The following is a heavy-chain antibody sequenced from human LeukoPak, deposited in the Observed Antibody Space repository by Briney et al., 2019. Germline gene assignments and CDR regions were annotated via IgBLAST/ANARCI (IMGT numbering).Heavy chain of an antibody. Sequence: PSETLSLTCTVSGGSISSSSYYWGWIRQPPGKGLEWIGSIYYSGSTYYNPSLKSRVTISVDTSKNQFSLKLSSVTAADTAVYYCARHLISTGYFDYWGQGTLVTASS. CDR3: ARHLISTGYFDY. V-gene: IGHV4-39*01. D-gene: IGHD2-8*02. J-gene: IGHJ4*02. CDR1: GGSISSSSYY. CDR2: IYYSGST.